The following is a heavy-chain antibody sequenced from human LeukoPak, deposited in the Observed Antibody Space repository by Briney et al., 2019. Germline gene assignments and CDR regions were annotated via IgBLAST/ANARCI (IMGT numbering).Heavy chain of an antibody. D-gene: IGHD2-21*02. CDR2: VSNGNT. V-gene: IGHV3-23*01. J-gene: IGHJ5*02. CDR3: VREAGYCASVCLKSNWFDP. Sequence: GGSLRLSCAASGFPFSNHAMSWVRQPPGKGLEWVSAVSNGNTYYADSVRGRFTISRDDSKNMVYLQMNSLRDEDTALYYCVREAGYCASVCLKSNWFDPWGQGTLVTVSS. CDR1: GFPFSNHA.